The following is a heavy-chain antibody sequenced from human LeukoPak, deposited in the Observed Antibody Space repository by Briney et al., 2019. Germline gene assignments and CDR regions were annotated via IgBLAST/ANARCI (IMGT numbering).Heavy chain of an antibody. J-gene: IGHJ4*02. D-gene: IGHD2-2*01. CDR2: TYYRSKWYN. CDR3: ARESQLVVPAATYFDY. Sequence: SQTLSLTCAISGDSVSSNSAAWNWIRQSPSRGLEWLGRTYYRSKWYNDCAVSVKSRITINPDTSKNQFSLQLNSVTPEDTAVYYCARESQLVVPAATYFDYWGQGTLVTVSS. CDR1: GDSVSSNSAA. V-gene: IGHV6-1*01.